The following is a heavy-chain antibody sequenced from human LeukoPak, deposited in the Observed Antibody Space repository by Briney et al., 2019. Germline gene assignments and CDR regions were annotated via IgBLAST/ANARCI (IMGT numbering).Heavy chain of an antibody. CDR3: ARRLTQYDCFDP. D-gene: IGHD2-2*01. J-gene: IGHJ5*02. CDR1: GDSVSRNNAA. Sequence: SQTLSLTCAISGDSVSRNNAAWNWIRQSPSRGLEWLGRAYYRSKWYIDYAISVKSRITINPDTSKNQFSLQLNSVTPEDTAVYYCARRLTQYDCFDPWGQGILVTVSS. V-gene: IGHV6-1*01. CDR2: AYYRSKWYI.